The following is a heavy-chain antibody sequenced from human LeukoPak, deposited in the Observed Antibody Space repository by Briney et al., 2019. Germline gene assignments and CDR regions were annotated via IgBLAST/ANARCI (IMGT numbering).Heavy chain of an antibody. V-gene: IGHV3-23*01. CDR3: AKDRTVRGVIPNWFDP. D-gene: IGHD3-10*01. J-gene: IGHJ5*02. Sequence: GGSLRLSCAASGFTFSSYAMSWVRQAPGKGPEWVSAISGSGGSTYYADSVKGRFTISRDNSKNTLYLQMNSLRAEDTAVYYCAKDRTVRGVIPNWFDPWGQGTLVTVSS. CDR1: GFTFSSYA. CDR2: ISGSGGST.